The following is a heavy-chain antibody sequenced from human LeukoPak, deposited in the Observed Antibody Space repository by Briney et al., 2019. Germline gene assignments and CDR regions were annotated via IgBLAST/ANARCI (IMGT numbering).Heavy chain of an antibody. J-gene: IGHJ4*02. CDR2: ISRSSSTI. D-gene: IGHD2/OR15-2a*01. CDR1: GFTFSSYN. Sequence: GGSLRLSCSASGFTFSSYNMNWVRQAPGMGLEWVSYISRSSSTIFYADSMKGRFTISRDNAKNSLYLQMNSLRAEDTAVYYCARASMNYYFDYWGQGTLVTVSS. CDR3: ARASMNYYFDY. V-gene: IGHV3-48*04.